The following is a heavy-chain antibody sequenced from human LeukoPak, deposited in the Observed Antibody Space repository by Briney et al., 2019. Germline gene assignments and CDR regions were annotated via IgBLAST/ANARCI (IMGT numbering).Heavy chain of an antibody. CDR3: AGDYGGNSVDVFDV. J-gene: IGHJ3*01. CDR2: MYYTGRT. Sequence: SSETLSLTCTVSGASITSYYWSWLRLSPGKGLEWIGHMYYTGRTDYNPSLNSRVTMSVDTSKSQFSLKLSSVTAADTAVYYCAGDYGGNSVDVFDVWGQGTMVTVSS. D-gene: IGHD4-23*01. CDR1: GASITSYY. V-gene: IGHV4-59*01.